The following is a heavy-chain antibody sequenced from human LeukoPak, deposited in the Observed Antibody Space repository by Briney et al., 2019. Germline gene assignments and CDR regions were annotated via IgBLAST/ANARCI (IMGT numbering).Heavy chain of an antibody. CDR2: ISYDGSNQ. V-gene: IGHV3-30-3*01. CDR3: AKRAVVFRYFDY. Sequence: AGGSLRLSCAASGFTFSSHAMHWVRQAPGKGLEWVAVISYDGSNQYYGDSVKGRFTISRDNSKNTLYLQMNSLRAEDTAVYYCAKRAVVFRYFDYWGQGTLVTVSS. J-gene: IGHJ4*02. CDR1: GFTFSSHA. D-gene: IGHD2-15*01.